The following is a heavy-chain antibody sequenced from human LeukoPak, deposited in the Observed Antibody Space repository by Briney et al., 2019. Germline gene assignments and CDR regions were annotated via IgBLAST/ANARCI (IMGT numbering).Heavy chain of an antibody. CDR2: ISSSGSAK. D-gene: IGHD3-22*01. V-gene: IGHV3-48*03. J-gene: IGHJ4*02. CDR1: GFTFSSHE. Sequence: GGSLRLSCVASGFTFSSHEMNWVRQAPGKGLEGISYISSSGSAKYYADSVKGRFTISRDNARDSVDLQMNSLSGEDTAVYFCVRAAHYDSSGFYRPDYWGQGALVTASS. CDR3: VRAAHYDSSGFYRPDY.